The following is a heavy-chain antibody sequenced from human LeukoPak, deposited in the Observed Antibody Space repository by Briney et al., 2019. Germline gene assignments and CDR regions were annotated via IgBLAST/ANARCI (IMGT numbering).Heavy chain of an antibody. CDR3: ARFVTMIGFDY. V-gene: IGHV3-21*01. J-gene: IGHJ4*02. Sequence: GGSLRLSCAASGFTFSSYSMNWVRQAPGKGLEWVSSISSSSSYIYYADSVKGRFTTSRDNAKNSLYLQMNSLRAEDTAVYYCARFVTMIGFDYWGQGTLVTVSS. D-gene: IGHD3-10*02. CDR2: ISSSSSYI. CDR1: GFTFSSYS.